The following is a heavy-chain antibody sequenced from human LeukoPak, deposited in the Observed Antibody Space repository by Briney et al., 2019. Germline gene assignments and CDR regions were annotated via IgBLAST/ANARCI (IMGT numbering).Heavy chain of an antibody. CDR3: AKDDYYDNVWGSYRPY. V-gene: IGHV3-23*01. D-gene: IGHD3-16*02. J-gene: IGHJ4*02. CDR1: GFTFSSYA. CDR2: ISGSGGST. Sequence: PGGSLRLSCAASGFTFSSYAMSWVRQAPGKGLEWVSAISGSGGSTYYADSVKGRFTISRDNSKNTLYLQMNSLRAEDTAVYYCAKDDYYDNVWGSYRPYWGQGTLVTVSS.